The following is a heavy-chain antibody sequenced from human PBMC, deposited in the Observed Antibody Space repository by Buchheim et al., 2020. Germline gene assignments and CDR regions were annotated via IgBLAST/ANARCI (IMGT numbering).Heavy chain of an antibody. V-gene: IGHV4-39*01. J-gene: IGHJ6*02. CDR1: GGSISSGSYY. CDR3: AGPSTGPTYYYYYYGMDV. D-gene: IGHD4-17*01. Sequence: QLQLQESGPGLVKPSETLSLTCTVSGGSISSGSYYWGWIRQSPGKGLEWIAIIGHTGDTYYNPSLQSRVTISVDTSKNQFSLKLSSVTAADTAVYYCAGPSTGPTYYYYYYGMDVWGQGTT. CDR2: IGHTGDT.